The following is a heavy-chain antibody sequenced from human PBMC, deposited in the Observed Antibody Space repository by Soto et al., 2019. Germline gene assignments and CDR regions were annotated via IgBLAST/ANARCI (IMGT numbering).Heavy chain of an antibody. CDR1: GFSLSTSGVG. J-gene: IGHJ5*02. D-gene: IGHD6-13*01. CDR3: AHSNPSTGGSSWYSRWFDP. Sequence: QITLKESGPTLVKPTQTLTLTCTFSGFSLSTSGVGVGWIRQPPGKALEWLALIYWDDDKRYSPSLKSRLTITKDTSKNQVVLTMTNMDPVDTATYYCAHSNPSTGGSSWYSRWFDPWGQGTLVTVSS. V-gene: IGHV2-5*02. CDR2: IYWDDDK.